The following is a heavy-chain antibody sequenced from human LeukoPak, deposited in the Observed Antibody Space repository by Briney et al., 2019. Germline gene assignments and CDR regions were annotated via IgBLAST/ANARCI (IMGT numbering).Heavy chain of an antibody. V-gene: IGHV1-69*01. D-gene: IGHD3-22*01. Sequence: SVKVSCKASGGTFSSYAISWVRQAPGQGLEWMGGIIPIFGTANYAQKFQGRVTITADESTSTAYMELSSLRSEDTAVYYCATTYDSSGYYNYWGQGTLVTVSS. CDR1: GGTFSSYA. J-gene: IGHJ4*02. CDR2: IIPIFGTA. CDR3: ATTYDSSGYYNY.